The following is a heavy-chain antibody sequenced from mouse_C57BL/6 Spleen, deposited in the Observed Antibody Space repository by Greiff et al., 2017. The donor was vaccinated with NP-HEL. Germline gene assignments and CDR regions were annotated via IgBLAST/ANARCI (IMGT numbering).Heavy chain of an antibody. CDR2: IYPGDGDT. D-gene: IGHD2-4*01. CDR3: ARGGYDYGAFAY. CDR1: GYAFSSYW. J-gene: IGHJ3*01. Sequence: QVQLKESGAELVKPGASVKISCKASGYAFSSYWMNWVKQRPGKGLEWIGQIYPGDGDTNYNGKFKGKATLTADKSSSTAYMQLSSLTSEDSAVYCCARGGYDYGAFAYWGQGTLVTVSA. V-gene: IGHV1-80*01.